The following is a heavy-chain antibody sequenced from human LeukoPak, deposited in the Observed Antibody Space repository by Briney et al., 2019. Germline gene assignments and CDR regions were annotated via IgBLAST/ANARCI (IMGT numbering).Heavy chain of an antibody. CDR3: AIVDKYSSSWNFDY. J-gene: IGHJ4*02. CDR1: GFTVSSNY. V-gene: IGHV3-53*05. Sequence: GGSLRLSCAASGFTVSSNYMSWVRQAPGKGLEWVSVIYSGGSTYYADSVKGRFTISRDNSKNTLYLQMNSLRAEDTAVYYCAIVDKYSSSWNFDYWGQGTLVTVSS. CDR2: IYSGGST. D-gene: IGHD6-13*01.